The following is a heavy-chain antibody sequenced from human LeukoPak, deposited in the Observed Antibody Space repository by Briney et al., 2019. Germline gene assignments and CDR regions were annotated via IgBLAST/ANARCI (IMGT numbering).Heavy chain of an antibody. J-gene: IGHJ4*02. CDR2: ISGSGGST. V-gene: IGHV3-23*01. CDR1: GFTFNNYV. CDR3: AKGAMIVVEY. Sequence: GGSLRLSCAASGFTFNNYVMNWVRQAPGKGLEWVSAISGSGGSTYYADSVKGRFTISRDNSKNTLYLQMNSLRAEDTAVYYCAKGAMIVVEYWGQGTLVTVSS. D-gene: IGHD3-22*01.